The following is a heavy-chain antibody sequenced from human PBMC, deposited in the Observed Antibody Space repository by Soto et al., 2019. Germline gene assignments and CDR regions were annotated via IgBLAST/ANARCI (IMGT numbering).Heavy chain of an antibody. CDR2: ISYDGSNK. CDR1: GFTFSSYG. J-gene: IGHJ4*02. Sequence: QVQLVESGGGVVQPGRSLRLSCAASGFTFSSYGMHWVRQAPGKGLEWVAVISYDGSNKYYADSVKGRFTISRDNSKNTLYLQMNSLRAEDTAVYYCAKVAWGNYGPFDYWGQGTLVTVSS. CDR3: AKVAWGNYGPFDY. V-gene: IGHV3-30*18. D-gene: IGHD1-7*01.